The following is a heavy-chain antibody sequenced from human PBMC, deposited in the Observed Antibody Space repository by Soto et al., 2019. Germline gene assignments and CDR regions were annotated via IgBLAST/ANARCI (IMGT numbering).Heavy chain of an antibody. CDR1: GFTFSSYA. Sequence: GGSLRLSCAASGFTFSSYAMSWVRQAPGKGLEWVSAISGSGGSTYYADSVKGRFTISRDNSKNTLYLQMNSLRAEDTAVYYCAKDTPRITIFGVVMGENAFDIWGQGTMVTVSS. J-gene: IGHJ3*02. V-gene: IGHV3-23*01. CDR3: AKDTPRITIFGVVMGENAFDI. D-gene: IGHD3-3*01. CDR2: ISGSGGST.